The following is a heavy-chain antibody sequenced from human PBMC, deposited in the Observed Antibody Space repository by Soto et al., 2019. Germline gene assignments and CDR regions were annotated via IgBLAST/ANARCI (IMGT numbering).Heavy chain of an antibody. Sequence: GSLRLSCAASGFTLGSHAMSWVRHPPCKGRQWLATIPGTAGSTYYAESGKCIFTISRENAKKTLYLQMNSLRDDTTAVYFCARGQNQFRLPSFDLWGQGTMVTVSS. V-gene: IGHV3-23*01. CDR2: IPGTAGST. J-gene: IGHJ3*01. CDR1: GFTLGSHA. CDR3: ARGQNQFRLPSFDL. D-gene: IGHD3-3*01.